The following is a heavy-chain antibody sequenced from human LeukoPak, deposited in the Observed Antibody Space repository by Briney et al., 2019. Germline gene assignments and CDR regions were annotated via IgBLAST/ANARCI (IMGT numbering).Heavy chain of an antibody. CDR2: IYNSGNSGSA. J-gene: IGHJ4*02. V-gene: IGHV4-59*01. Sequence: SETLPLTCTVSGGSISTYYWSWIRQPPGKGLEWIGYIYNSGNSGSANYNPSLKSRVTISVDMSKNQFSLKLSSVTAADTAVYYCARDVSGSYYDGSDYWGQGTPVTVSS. D-gene: IGHD1-26*01. CDR3: ARDVSGSYYDGSDY. CDR1: GGSISTYY.